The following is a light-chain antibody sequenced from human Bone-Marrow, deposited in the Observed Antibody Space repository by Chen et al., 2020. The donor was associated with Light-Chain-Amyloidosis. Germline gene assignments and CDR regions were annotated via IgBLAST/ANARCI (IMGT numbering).Light chain of an antibody. V-gene: IGLV1-40*01. CDR1: SSNIGSYYD. CDR3: QAYDSSLSGYV. J-gene: IGLJ1*01. CDR2: GNN. Sequence: QSVLTQPPSVSGAPAQRVTISCTGSSSNIGSYYDVHWYQQLPGTAPKLLIYGNNNRPSGVPDRFSGSKSGTSASLAITGLQAEDEADYYCQAYDSSLSGYVFGTGTKVNVL.